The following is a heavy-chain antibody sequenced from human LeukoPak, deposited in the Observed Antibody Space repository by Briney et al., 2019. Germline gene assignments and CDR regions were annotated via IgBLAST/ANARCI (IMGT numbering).Heavy chain of an antibody. V-gene: IGHV3-11*01. CDR1: GFTFSDYY. CDR2: ISSSGSTI. D-gene: IGHD6-19*01. CDR3: AKAQGSNSGWRFDY. Sequence: PGGSLRLSCAASGFTFSDYYMSWIRQAPGKGLEWVSYISSSGSTIYYADSVKGRFTISRDNSKNTLYLQMDSLRAGDTAVYYCAKAQGSNSGWRFDYWAQGTLVTVSS. J-gene: IGHJ4*02.